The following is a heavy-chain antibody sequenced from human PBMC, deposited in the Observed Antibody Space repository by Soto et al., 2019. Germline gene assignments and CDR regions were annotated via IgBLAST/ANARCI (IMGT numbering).Heavy chain of an antibody. CDR1: GYTFTSYD. Sequence: QVQLVQSGAEVKKPGASVKVSCKASGYTFTSYDIHWVRQAPGQGLEWMGWMNPNSGNTGYAQNFQGRVTMTRNTSTCTAYMELSSLRSEDSAVYYCARESSSGWYVDYWGQGTLVTVSS. J-gene: IGHJ4*02. CDR3: ARESSSGWYVDY. D-gene: IGHD6-19*01. V-gene: IGHV1-8*01. CDR2: MNPNSGNT.